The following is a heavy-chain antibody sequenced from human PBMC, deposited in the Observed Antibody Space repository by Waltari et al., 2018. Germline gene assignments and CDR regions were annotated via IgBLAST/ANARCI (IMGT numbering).Heavy chain of an antibody. CDR3: ASGRDSAFDI. V-gene: IGHV6-1*01. J-gene: IGHJ3*02. D-gene: IGHD3-10*01. CDR1: GDSVSRYGAA. CDR2: AYYRSKWSN. Sequence: QVQLQQSGPGLVKPSQTLSLTCAISGDSVSRYGAAWNWIRQSPSRGLEWLGRAYYRSKWSNDYAVSVKSRITINPGTSKNQFSLQLHSVTPDDTAVYYCASGRDSAFDIWGQGTIVTVSS.